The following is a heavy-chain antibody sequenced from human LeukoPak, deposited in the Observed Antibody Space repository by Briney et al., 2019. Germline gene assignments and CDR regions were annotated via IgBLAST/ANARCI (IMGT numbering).Heavy chain of an antibody. CDR2: IHSSGNT. CDR1: GGSISSYY. CDR3: AREITISRALDY. Sequence: PSETLSLTCNVSGGSISSYYWSWIRQPAGKGLEWIGRIHSSGNTNYNSSLRSRVTMSVDTSKNQFSLNLSSVTAADTAVYYCAREITISRALDYWGQGTLVTVSS. J-gene: IGHJ4*02. D-gene: IGHD3-9*01. V-gene: IGHV4-4*07.